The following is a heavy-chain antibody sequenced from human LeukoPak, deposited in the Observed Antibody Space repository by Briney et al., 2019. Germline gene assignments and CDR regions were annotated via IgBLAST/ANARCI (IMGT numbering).Heavy chain of an antibody. Sequence: PGGSLRLSCAASGFTFSSYGMHWVRQAPGKGLEWVAVIWYDGSNKYYADSVKGRFTISRDNSKNTLYLQMNSLRDEATAVYYCAREEVSSSWVYYFDYWGQGTLVTVSS. CDR2: IWYDGSNK. CDR1: GFTFSSYG. J-gene: IGHJ4*02. D-gene: IGHD6-13*01. CDR3: AREEVSSSWVYYFDY. V-gene: IGHV3-33*01.